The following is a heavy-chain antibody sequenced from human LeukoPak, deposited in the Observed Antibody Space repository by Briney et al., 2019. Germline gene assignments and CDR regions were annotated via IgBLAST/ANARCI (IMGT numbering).Heavy chain of an antibody. Sequence: GGSLRLSCAASGFTFSSYSMNWVRQAPGKGLEWVSYISSSSSTTYYADSVKGRFTISRDNAKNSLYLQMNSLRAEDTALYYCARWGDRRGGAFDIWGQGTMVTVSS. J-gene: IGHJ3*02. CDR2: ISSSSSTT. CDR1: GFTFSSYS. V-gene: IGHV3-48*01. CDR3: ARWGDRRGGAFDI. D-gene: IGHD3-16*01.